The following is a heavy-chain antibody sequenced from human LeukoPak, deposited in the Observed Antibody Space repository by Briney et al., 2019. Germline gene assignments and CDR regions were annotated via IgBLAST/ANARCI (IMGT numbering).Heavy chain of an antibody. CDR3: ARSPLIPSGWLGFDY. D-gene: IGHD6-19*01. CDR1: GGSISSYY. J-gene: IGHJ4*02. Sequence: SETLSLTCTVSGGSISSYYWSWIRQSPGTGLEWIGHIYSGGSTNYNPSLESRVTISIDTSKNQFSLKLRSVSAADTAVYYCARSPLIPSGWLGFDYWGQGTLVTVSS. V-gene: IGHV4-59*01. CDR2: IYSGGST.